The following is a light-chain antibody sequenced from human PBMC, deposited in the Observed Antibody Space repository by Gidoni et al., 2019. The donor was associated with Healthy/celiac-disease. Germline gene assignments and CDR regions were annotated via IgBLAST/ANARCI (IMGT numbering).Light chain of an antibody. V-gene: IGKV1-39*01. Sequence: DIQMTQSPSSLSASVGDRVTITCRASHSISRYLNWYQQEPGKAPNLLIFAASSLKSGVPSRFSGSGSGTDFTLTISSLEPEDFATFYCQQSYSSPRTFGQGTKVEIK. CDR3: QQSYSSPRT. J-gene: IGKJ1*01. CDR2: AAS. CDR1: HSISRY.